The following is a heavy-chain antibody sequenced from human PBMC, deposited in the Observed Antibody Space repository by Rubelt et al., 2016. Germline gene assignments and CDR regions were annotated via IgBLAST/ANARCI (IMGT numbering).Heavy chain of an antibody. Sequence: QVQLVQSGAEVKKPGSSVKVSCKASGGTFSSYAISWVRQAPGQGLEWMGGIIPIFGTANYAQKFQGRVTITADKSTSTAYMELGSLRSEDTAVYYCASPPYDILTGYDYYYGMDVWGQGTTVTVSS. V-gene: IGHV1-69*06. CDR2: IIPIFGTA. D-gene: IGHD3-9*01. CDR3: ASPPYDILTGYDYYYGMDV. CDR1: GGTFSSYA. J-gene: IGHJ6*02.